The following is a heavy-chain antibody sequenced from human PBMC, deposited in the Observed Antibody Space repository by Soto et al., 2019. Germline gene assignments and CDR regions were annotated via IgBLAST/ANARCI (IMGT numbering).Heavy chain of an antibody. CDR3: ARDRSIVVVPAAGWFDT. CDR2: ISAYNGNT. D-gene: IGHD2-2*01. V-gene: IGHV1-18*04. J-gene: IGHJ5*02. Sequence: ASVKVSCKASGYTFTSYGISWVRQAPGQGLEWMGWISAYNGNTNYAQKLQGRVTMTTDTSTSTAYMELRSLRSDDTAVYYCARDRSIVVVPAAGWFDTWGQGTLVTVSS. CDR1: GYTFTSYG.